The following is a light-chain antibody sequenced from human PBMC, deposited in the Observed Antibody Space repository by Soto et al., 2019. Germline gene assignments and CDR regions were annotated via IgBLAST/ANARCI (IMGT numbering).Light chain of an antibody. Sequence: QSALTQPRSASGSPGQSITISCTGTSSDVGGYNYVSWYQQHPAKAPKLIIFDVSKRPSGVPNRFSGSKSGNTASLTIAGLRAEDEADYYCCSDVGRNTYVFGTGTQLTVL. CDR2: DVS. CDR1: SSDVGGYNY. J-gene: IGLJ1*01. V-gene: IGLV2-11*01. CDR3: CSDVGRNTYV.